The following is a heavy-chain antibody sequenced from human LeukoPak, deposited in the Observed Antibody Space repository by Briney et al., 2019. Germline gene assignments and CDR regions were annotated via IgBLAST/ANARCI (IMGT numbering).Heavy chain of an antibody. CDR1: GYSFTSYW. D-gene: IGHD2-15*01. V-gene: IGHV5-51*01. CDR2: IYPGDSDT. J-gene: IGHJ4*02. Sequence: GESLKISCKGSGYSFTSYWIGWVRQIPGKGLEWMGIIYPGDSDTRYSPSFQGQVTNSADKSISTAYLQWSSLKASDTAMYYCARLRSCSGGSCYSFDYWGQGTLVTVSS. CDR3: ARLRSCSGGSCYSFDY.